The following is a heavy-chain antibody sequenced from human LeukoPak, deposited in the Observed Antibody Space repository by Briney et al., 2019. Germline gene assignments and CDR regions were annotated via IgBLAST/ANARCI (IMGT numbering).Heavy chain of an antibody. CDR1: GYTFNSYG. CDR2: VSAYNGNT. D-gene: IGHD2-15*01. CDR3: ARDDLDCSGGTCYPDDY. V-gene: IGHV1-18*01. J-gene: IGHJ4*02. Sequence: GSSVKASCKASGYTFNSYGISWVRQAPGQGLEWMGWVSAYNGNTNYAQKFQGRVTMTTDTSTCTAYMELRSLRSDDTAFYYCARDDLDCSGGTCYPDDYWGQGTLVTVSS.